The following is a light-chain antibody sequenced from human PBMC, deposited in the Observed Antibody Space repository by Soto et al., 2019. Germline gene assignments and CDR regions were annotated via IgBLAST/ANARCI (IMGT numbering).Light chain of an antibody. Sequence: IQMTQSPSSVSASVGDRVILTCRASQRIRSWLAWYHQRPGKAPKLLIYATSTLETGVPSRFSGSGSGRDFTLTISSLQPEDLGTYASQHANSVPWTFGQGTKVEVK. CDR3: QHANSVPWT. V-gene: IGKV1-12*01. CDR2: ATS. J-gene: IGKJ1*01. CDR1: QRIRSW.